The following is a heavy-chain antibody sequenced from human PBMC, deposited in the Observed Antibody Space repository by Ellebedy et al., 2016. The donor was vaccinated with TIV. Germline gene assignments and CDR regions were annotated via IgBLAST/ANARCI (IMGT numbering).Heavy chain of an antibody. CDR1: GFTFTRYG. V-gene: IGHV1-18*04. CDR3: ARGSGPNWLDP. Sequence: AASVKVSCKASGFTFTRYGINWVRQAPGQGLEWMGWISGYSGNTDYAQKFQGRVNMTTDTGTNTGCMELTSLTSDDTAVYYCARGSGPNWLDPWGQGTLVTVSS. J-gene: IGHJ5*01. CDR2: ISGYSGNT. D-gene: IGHD6-19*01.